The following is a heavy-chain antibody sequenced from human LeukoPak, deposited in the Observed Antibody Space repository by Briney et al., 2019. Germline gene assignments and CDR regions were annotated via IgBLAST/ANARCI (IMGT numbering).Heavy chain of an antibody. CDR3: ARVMVRGVILPGY. CDR1: EFTIRDHY. J-gene: IGHJ4*02. D-gene: IGHD3-10*01. CDR2: ISGSSSYI. V-gene: IGHV3-11*06. Sequence: GGSLRLSCADSEFTIRDHYVSWIRQAPGKGLEWVSSISGSSSYIYYADSVKGRFTISRDNAKNTLYLQMNSLRAEDTAVYYCARVMVRGVILPGYWGQGTLVTVSS.